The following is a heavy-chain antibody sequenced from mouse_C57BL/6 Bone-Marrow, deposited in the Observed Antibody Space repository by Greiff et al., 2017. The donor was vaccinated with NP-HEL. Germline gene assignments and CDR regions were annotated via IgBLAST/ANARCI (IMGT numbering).Heavy chain of an antibody. CDR2: IYPGGGYT. J-gene: IGHJ2*01. CDR1: GYTFTNYW. D-gene: IGHD2-5*01. Sequence: QVQLQQSGAELVRPGTSVKMSCKASGYTFTNYWIGWAKQRPGHGLEWIGDIYPGGGYTNYNEKFKGKATLTADKSSSTAYMQFRSLTSEDSSIYYCARSRSNYLFDYWGQGTTLTVSS. V-gene: IGHV1-63*01. CDR3: ARSRSNYLFDY.